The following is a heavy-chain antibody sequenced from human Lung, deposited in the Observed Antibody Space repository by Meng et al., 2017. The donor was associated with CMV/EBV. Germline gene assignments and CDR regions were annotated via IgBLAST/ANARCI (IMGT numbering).Heavy chain of an antibody. Sequence: GESLKISCKGSGYSFTSYWIGWVRQMPGKGLEWMGIIYPGDSDTRYSPSFQGQVTISADKSISTACLQWSSLKASDTTMYYCAKQVFFGCSSTSCYGYFQHWGQGTLVTISS. J-gene: IGHJ1*01. CDR1: GYSFTSYW. V-gene: IGHV5-51*01. D-gene: IGHD2-2*01. CDR3: AKQVFFGCSSTSCYGYFQH. CDR2: IYPGDSDT.